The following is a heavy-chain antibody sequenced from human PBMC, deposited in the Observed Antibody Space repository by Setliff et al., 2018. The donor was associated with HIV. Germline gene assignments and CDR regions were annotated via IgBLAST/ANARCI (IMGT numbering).Heavy chain of an antibody. V-gene: IGHV4-38-2*02. D-gene: IGHD3-22*01. CDR3: ARWPPHRSSDYDQEYYFDY. CDR1: GYSISSDYY. Sequence: PSETLSLTCTVSGYSISSDYYWGWIRQPPGKGLEWIGNIYHSGSTYYNPSLKSRVTISGDTSKNQCSLKLSSVAAADTAVYYCARWPPHRSSDYDQEYYFDYWGQGTLVTVSS. CDR2: IYHSGST. J-gene: IGHJ4*02.